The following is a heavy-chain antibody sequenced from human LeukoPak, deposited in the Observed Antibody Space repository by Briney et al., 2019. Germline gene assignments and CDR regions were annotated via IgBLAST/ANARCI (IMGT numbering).Heavy chain of an antibody. CDR3: ARLLRVGYCSTTTCNWFDP. Sequence: SETLSLTCTVSGGSISSSIYYWGWIRQPPGKGLEWIGSIYYSGSTYYSPSLKSRVTISVDTSKNQFSLKLSSATAADTAVYYCARLLRVGYCSTTTCNWFDPWGQGTLVTVSS. D-gene: IGHD2-2*03. V-gene: IGHV4-39*07. CDR1: GGSISSSIYY. J-gene: IGHJ5*02. CDR2: IYYSGST.